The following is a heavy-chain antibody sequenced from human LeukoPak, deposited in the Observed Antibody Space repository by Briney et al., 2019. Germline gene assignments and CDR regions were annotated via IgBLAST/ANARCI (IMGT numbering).Heavy chain of an antibody. CDR2: IYYSGTT. CDR1: GGSISSSSYY. V-gene: IGHV4-39*01. J-gene: IGHJ5*02. CDR3: ARHHLWEHPPRRTVDP. Sequence: PSETLSLTCTVSGGSISSSSYYWVWIRQPPGKGLEWMGSIYYSGTTYYNPSLKSRVTLSADTSKNQFSLKLNSVTAADTAVYYCARHHLWEHPPRRTVDPWGQGTLVTVSP. D-gene: IGHD1-26*01.